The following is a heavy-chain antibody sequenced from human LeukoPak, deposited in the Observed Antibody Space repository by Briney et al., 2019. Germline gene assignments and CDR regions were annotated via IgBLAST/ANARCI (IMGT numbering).Heavy chain of an antibody. V-gene: IGHV5-51*01. CDR3: ARLPYSSGWYRYFQH. CDR2: IYPGDSDT. CDR1: GYSFTSYW. Sequence: GASLQISCQGSGYSFTSYWIGWVRQLPGKGLEWMGIIYPGDSDTRYSPSFQGQVTISGDKSISTAYLQWSSLKASDTAMYYCARLPYSSGWYRYFQHWGQGTLVTVSS. D-gene: IGHD6-19*01. J-gene: IGHJ1*01.